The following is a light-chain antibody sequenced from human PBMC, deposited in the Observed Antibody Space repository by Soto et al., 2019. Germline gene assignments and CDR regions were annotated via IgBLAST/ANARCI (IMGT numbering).Light chain of an antibody. CDR1: QNISNY. V-gene: IGKV3-11*01. J-gene: IGKJ1*01. CDR2: DVS. Sequence: VVLTQSPATLSLSPGKRATLSCRASQNISNYLIWYQQKPGQAPRLLIYDVSNRATGIPARFSGSGSGTEFTLTISSLRSEDFAVYYCQQYQNSPRTFGQVTKVDIK. CDR3: QQYQNSPRT.